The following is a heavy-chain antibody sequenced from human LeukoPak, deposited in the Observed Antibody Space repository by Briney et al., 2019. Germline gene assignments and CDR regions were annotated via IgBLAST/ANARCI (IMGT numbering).Heavy chain of an antibody. D-gene: IGHD3-9*01. CDR3: ARHRAGYHVDR. Sequence: PSETLSLTCTVSGGSISSYYWSWIRQPPGKGLEWIGYIYYSGSTNYNPSLKSRVTISVDTSKNQFSPKLSSVTAADTAVYYCARHRAGYHVDRWGQGTLVTVSS. CDR2: IYYSGST. J-gene: IGHJ4*02. V-gene: IGHV4-59*08. CDR1: GGSISSYY.